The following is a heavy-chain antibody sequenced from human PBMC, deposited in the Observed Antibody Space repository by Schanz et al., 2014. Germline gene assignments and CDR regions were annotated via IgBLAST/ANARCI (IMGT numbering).Heavy chain of an antibody. J-gene: IGHJ6*03. CDR2: IKQEGDEK. CDR3: VRDRGFCANDICWLRYYMDV. CDR1: GFTMITYA. V-gene: IGHV3-7*01. D-gene: IGHD2-8*01. Sequence: VQLVESGGGVVQPGRSLRLSCAASGFTMITYAMHWVRQPPGKGLEWVASIKQEGDEKNYVDSVKGRFTISRDNAKNSLFLQMNSLRADDTAVYYCVRDRGFCANDICWLRYYMDVWGNGTTVTVSS.